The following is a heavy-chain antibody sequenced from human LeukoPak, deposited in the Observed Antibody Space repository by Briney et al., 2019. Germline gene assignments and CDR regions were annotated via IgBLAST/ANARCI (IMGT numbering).Heavy chain of an antibody. D-gene: IGHD3-22*01. V-gene: IGHV4-34*01. CDR2: INHSGST. CDR1: GGSISSYY. CDR3: ARAVWLLPYFDY. J-gene: IGHJ4*02. Sequence: NPSETLSLTCTVSGGSISSYYWSWIRQPPGKGLEWIGEINHSGSTYYNPSLKSRVTISVDRSKNQFSLKLSSVTAADTAVYYCARAVWLLPYFDYWGQGTLVTVSS.